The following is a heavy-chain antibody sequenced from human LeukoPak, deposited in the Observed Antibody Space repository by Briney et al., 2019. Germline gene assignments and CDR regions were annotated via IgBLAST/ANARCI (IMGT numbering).Heavy chain of an antibody. D-gene: IGHD2-2*01. J-gene: IGHJ5*02. CDR2: IYTSGYT. CDR3: AREVVVPAAIGCGWFDP. CDR1: GDSLSSSY. Sequence: SETLSLTCTVSGDSLSSSYWSWVRQPAGKGLEWIGRIYTSGYTNYNPSLKSRVTMSVDTSKNQFSLKLTSVTDADAAVYYCAREVVVPAAIGCGWFDPWGQGTLVTVSS. V-gene: IGHV4-4*07.